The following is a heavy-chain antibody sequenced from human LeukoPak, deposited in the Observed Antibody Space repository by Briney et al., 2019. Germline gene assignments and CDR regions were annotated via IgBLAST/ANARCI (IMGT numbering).Heavy chain of an antibody. V-gene: IGHV3-23*01. CDR3: ARVSDYSNYFDF. CDR2: ITGSGGST. CDR1: GFTFSSYA. Sequence: GGSLRLSCAASGFTFSSYAMSWVRRAPGKGLEWVSAITGSGGSTYYADSVKGRFTISRDNSKNMLYLQMNSLRAEDTAVYYCARVSDYSNYFDFWGQGTLVTVSS. D-gene: IGHD4-11*01. J-gene: IGHJ4*02.